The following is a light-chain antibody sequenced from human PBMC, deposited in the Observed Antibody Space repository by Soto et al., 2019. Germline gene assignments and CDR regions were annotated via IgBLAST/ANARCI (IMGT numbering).Light chain of an antibody. CDR3: PNYNSAPHT. J-gene: IGKJ2*01. CDR1: QGISNS. Sequence: DIQMTQSPASLSATVGARVTVTCRASQGISNSLAWYQQKPGNVPKLLIYGAATLHSGVPSRFSGSGSGTDFTLTINSLQPDDVASYYCPNYNSAPHTFGQGTQLEIK. V-gene: IGKV1-27*01. CDR2: GAA.